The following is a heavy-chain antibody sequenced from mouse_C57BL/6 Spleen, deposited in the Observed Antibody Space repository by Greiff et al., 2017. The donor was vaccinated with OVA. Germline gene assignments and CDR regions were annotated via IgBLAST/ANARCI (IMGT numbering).Heavy chain of an antibody. V-gene: IGHV1-26*01. Sequence: VQLQQSGPELVKPGASVKISCKASGYTFTDYYMNWVKQSHGKSLEWIGDINPNNGGTSYNQKFKGKATLTVDKSSSTAYMELRSLTSEDSAVYYCARRSSITTVVAPRYFEVWGTGTTVTVSS. D-gene: IGHD1-1*01. CDR3: ARRSSITTVVAPRYFEV. CDR1: GYTFTDYY. J-gene: IGHJ1*03. CDR2: INPNNGGT.